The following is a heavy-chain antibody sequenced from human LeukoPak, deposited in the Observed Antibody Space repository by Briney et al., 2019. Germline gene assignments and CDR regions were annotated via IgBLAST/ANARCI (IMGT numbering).Heavy chain of an antibody. Sequence: GGSLRLSCAASGFTFSSYAMSWVRQAPGKGLEWVSAISGSGGSTYYAHSLKGRFTISRDNFKNTLYLQMKRLRAEDTAVYYCAKHAIVVVPAAHNWFDPWGQGTLVTVSS. CDR2: ISGSGGST. CDR1: GFTFSSYA. CDR3: AKHAIVVVPAAHNWFDP. D-gene: IGHD2-2*01. V-gene: IGHV3-23*01. J-gene: IGHJ5*02.